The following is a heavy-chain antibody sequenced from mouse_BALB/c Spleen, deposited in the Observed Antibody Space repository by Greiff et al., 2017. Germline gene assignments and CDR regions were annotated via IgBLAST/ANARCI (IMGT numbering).Heavy chain of an antibody. Sequence: VQLQQSGAELVKPGASVKLSCTASGFNIKDTYMHWVKQRPEQGLEWIGRIDPANGNTKYDPKFQGKATITADTSSNTAYLQLSSLTSEDTAVYYCPRKAWFAYWGQGTLVTVSA. J-gene: IGHJ3*01. CDR2: IDPANGNT. CDR1: GFNIKDTY. CDR3: PRKAWFAY. V-gene: IGHV14-3*02.